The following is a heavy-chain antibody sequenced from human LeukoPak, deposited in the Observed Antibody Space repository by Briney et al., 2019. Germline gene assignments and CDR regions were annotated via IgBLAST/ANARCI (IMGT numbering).Heavy chain of an antibody. CDR3: ARDDPSRGLDE. CDR1: GFTVTSNY. CDR2: FYSGGSK. V-gene: IGHV3-53*01. Sequence: GGSLRLSCAASGFTVTSNYMSWVRQAPGKGLEWVSLFYSGGSKYYADSVKGRFTISRDKSKNTLYLQMNTLRAEDTAMYYCARDDPSRGLDEWGQGTLVIVSS. J-gene: IGHJ4*02.